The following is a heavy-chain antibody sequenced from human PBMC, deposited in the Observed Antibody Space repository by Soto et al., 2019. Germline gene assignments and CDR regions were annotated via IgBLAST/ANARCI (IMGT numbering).Heavy chain of an antibody. D-gene: IGHD3-22*01. CDR1: GFTFSDHY. Sequence: PGGSLRLSCAASGFTFSDHYMDWVRQAPGKGLEWVGRTRNKANSYTTEYAASVKGRFTISRDDSKNSLYLQMNSLKTEDTAVYYCARENYYDSSGYNDYWGQGTLVTVSS. V-gene: IGHV3-72*01. CDR3: ARENYYDSSGYNDY. CDR2: TRNKANSYTT. J-gene: IGHJ4*02.